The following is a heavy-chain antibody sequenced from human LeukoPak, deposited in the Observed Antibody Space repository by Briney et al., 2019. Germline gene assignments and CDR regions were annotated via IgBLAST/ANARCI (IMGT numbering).Heavy chain of an antibody. CDR3: ARAHIVVVPAAMGPYYFDY. D-gene: IGHD2-2*01. V-gene: IGHV1-69*05. J-gene: IGHJ4*02. Sequence: SVKVSCKASGGTFSSYAISWVRQAPGQGLEWIGGIIPIFGTANYAQKFQGRVTITTDESTSTAYMELSSLRSEDTAVYYCARAHIVVVPAAMGPYYFDYWGQGTLVTVSS. CDR1: GGTFSSYA. CDR2: IIPIFGTA.